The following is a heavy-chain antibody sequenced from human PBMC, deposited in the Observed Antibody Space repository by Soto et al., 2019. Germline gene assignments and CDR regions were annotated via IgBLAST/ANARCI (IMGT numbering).Heavy chain of an antibody. Sequence: QVQLVQSGAEVKKPGSSVKVSCKASGGTFSSYAISWVRQAPGQGLEWMGGIIPIFGTANYAQKFQGRVTITADESTSTAYMELSSLRTEDTAVYDCARVFARYSYGPDFDYWGQGTLVTVSS. J-gene: IGHJ4*02. D-gene: IGHD5-18*01. V-gene: IGHV1-69*01. CDR1: GGTFSSYA. CDR3: ARVFARYSYGPDFDY. CDR2: IIPIFGTA.